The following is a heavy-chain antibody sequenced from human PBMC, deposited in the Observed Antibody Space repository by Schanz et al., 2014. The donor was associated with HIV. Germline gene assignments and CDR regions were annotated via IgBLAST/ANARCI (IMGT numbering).Heavy chain of an antibody. D-gene: IGHD6-19*01. CDR2: ISGNGGST. J-gene: IGHJ3*02. CDR1: TFTFNNYD. CDR3: ARSPDWAGTDAFDI. V-gene: IGHV3-23*04. Sequence: VQLVESGGGVVQPGRSLRLSCTASTFTFNNYDMGWVRQAPGKGLEWVSGISGNGGSTYHADSVKGRFTISRDNPKNTLYLQMNSLRAEDTAIYYCARSPDWAGTDAFDIWGQGTMVTVSS.